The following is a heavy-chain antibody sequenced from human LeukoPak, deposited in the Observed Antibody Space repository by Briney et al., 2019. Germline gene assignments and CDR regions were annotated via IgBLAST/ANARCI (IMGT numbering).Heavy chain of an antibody. V-gene: IGHV3-21*01. CDR2: ISSDSSYI. D-gene: IGHD3-10*01. J-gene: IGHJ4*02. CDR1: GFTFTSYS. Sequence: PGGSLRLSCADSGFTFTSYSMNWVRQAPGKGLEWVSSISSDSSYIYYADSVKGRFTISRDNAKNSLYLEMNSLRAEDTAVYYCAASPSGSGYCFDYWGQGTLVTVSS. CDR3: AASPSGSGYCFDY.